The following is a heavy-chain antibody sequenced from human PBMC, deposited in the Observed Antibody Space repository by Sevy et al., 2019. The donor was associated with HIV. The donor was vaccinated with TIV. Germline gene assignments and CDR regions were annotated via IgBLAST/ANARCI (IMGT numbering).Heavy chain of an antibody. D-gene: IGHD3-3*01. CDR3: ARGYDFWRGSRGYLPYGMDV. V-gene: IGHV3-30-3*01. Sequence: GGSLRLSCAASGFTFSSYAMHWVRQAPGKGLEWVAVISYDGSNKYYADSVKGRFTISRDNSKNTLYLQMNSLRAEDTAVYYCARGYDFWRGSRGYLPYGMDVWGQGTTVTVSS. J-gene: IGHJ6*02. CDR2: ISYDGSNK. CDR1: GFTFSSYA.